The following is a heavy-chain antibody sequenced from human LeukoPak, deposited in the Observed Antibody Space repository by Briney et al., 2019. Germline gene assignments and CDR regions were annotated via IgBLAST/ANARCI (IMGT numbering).Heavy chain of an antibody. V-gene: IGHV4-39*07. CDR3: ARDILATSIAAPYY. D-gene: IGHD6-13*01. J-gene: IGHJ4*02. CDR2: IFYSGGT. CDR1: GGSINTPNYY. Sequence: PSETLSLTCTVSGGSINTPNYYWGWIRQTPGKGLEWIGNIFYSGGTYYSPSLKSRVTMSVDTSKNQFSLRLSSVNAADTAVYYCARDILATSIAAPYYWGQGTLVTVSS.